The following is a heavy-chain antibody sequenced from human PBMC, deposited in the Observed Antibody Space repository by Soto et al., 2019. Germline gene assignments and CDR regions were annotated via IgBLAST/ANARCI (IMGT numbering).Heavy chain of an antibody. J-gene: IGHJ4*02. Sequence: GGSLRLSCAASGFTFSSYSMNWVRQAPGKGLEWVSYISSSSSTIYYADSVKGRFTISRDNAKNSLYLQMNSLRDEDTAVYYCARDWSRLMVRGVQPTFDYWGQGTLVTVSS. V-gene: IGHV3-48*02. CDR2: ISSSSSTI. CDR1: GFTFSSYS. D-gene: IGHD3-10*01. CDR3: ARDWSRLMVRGVQPTFDY.